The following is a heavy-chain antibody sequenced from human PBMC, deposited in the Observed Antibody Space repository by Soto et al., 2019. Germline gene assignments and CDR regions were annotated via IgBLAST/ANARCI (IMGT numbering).Heavy chain of an antibody. CDR2: IYYSGST. V-gene: IGHV4-28*01. CDR1: GYSISSSNW. Sequence: QVQLQESGPGLVKPSDTLSLTCAVSGYSISSSNWWGWIRQPPGKGLEWIGYIYYSGSTYYNPSLTSRVTMSVDTSKNQFSLKLSSVTAVDTAVYYCAATLPLGEPGEIDYWGQGTLVTVSS. J-gene: IGHJ4*02. D-gene: IGHD3-16*01. CDR3: AATLPLGEPGEIDY.